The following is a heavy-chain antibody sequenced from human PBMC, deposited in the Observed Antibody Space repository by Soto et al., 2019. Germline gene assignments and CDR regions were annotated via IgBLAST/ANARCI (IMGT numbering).Heavy chain of an antibody. J-gene: IGHJ4*02. V-gene: IGHV4-34*01. Sequence: PSETLSLTCAVNGGSFTGYYGAWIRQSPEKGLEWIGEISHSGTTKYNPSLKSRVTISVDTAKNQVSLKLSSVTAADTGMYYCARNGGNTWYYFDSWGQGTVVTVSS. D-gene: IGHD6-13*01. CDR2: ISHSGTT. CDR3: ARNGGNTWYYFDS. CDR1: GGSFTGYY.